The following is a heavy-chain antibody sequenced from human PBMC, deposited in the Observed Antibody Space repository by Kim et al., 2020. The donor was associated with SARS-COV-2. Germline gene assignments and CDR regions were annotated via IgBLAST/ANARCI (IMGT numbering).Heavy chain of an antibody. CDR3: ARGSRDFDWLLTGNDAFDI. Sequence: SETLSLTCTVSGGSISSYYWSWIRQPPGKGLEWIGYIYYSGSTNYNPSLKSRVTISVDTSKNQFSLKLSSVTAADTAVYYCARGSRDFDWLLTGNDAFDIWGQGTMVTVSS. CDR2: IYYSGST. CDR1: GGSISSYY. J-gene: IGHJ3*02. D-gene: IGHD3-9*01. V-gene: IGHV4-59*13.